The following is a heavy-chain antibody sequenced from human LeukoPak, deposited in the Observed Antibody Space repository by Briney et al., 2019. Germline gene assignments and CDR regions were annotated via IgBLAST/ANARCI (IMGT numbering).Heavy chain of an antibody. J-gene: IGHJ4*02. CDR3: ARTNYYGSGSYYFDY. Sequence: PSETLSLTCTVSGDSTSNYYWGWIRQPPGKGLEWIGYIYYSGSTNYNPSLKSRVTMSLDTSKNQFSLKLSSVTAADTAVYYCARTNYYGSGSYYFDYWGQGTLVTVS. V-gene: IGHV4-59*01. CDR2: IYYSGST. CDR1: GDSTSNYY. D-gene: IGHD3-10*01.